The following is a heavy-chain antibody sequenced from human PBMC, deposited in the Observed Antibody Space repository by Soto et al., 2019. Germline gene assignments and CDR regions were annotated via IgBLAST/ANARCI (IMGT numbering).Heavy chain of an antibody. CDR3: AKGYYDTLTGYYTETY. Sequence: GGSLRLSCAASGFTFSSYSMSWVRQAPGKGLEWVSATSGSGASTYYADSVKGRFTISRDNAKNTVYLQMNSLRAEDTAVYYCAKGYYDTLTGYYTETYWGQGTLVTVPS. J-gene: IGHJ4*02. V-gene: IGHV3-23*01. CDR1: GFTFSSYS. D-gene: IGHD3-9*01. CDR2: TSGSGAST.